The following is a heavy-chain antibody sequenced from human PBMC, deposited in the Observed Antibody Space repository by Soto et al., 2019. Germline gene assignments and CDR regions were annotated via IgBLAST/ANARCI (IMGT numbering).Heavy chain of an antibody. CDR1: GFTLSSYG. V-gene: IGHV3-30*18. CDR3: AKDPGGSSSWSLGY. D-gene: IGHD6-13*01. CDR2: ISYDGSNK. Sequence: GRSLRLSCAASGFTLSSYGMHWVRQAPGKGLEWVAVISYDGSNKYYADSVKGRFTISRDNSKNTMYLQMNSLRAEDTAIYYCAKDPGGSSSWSLGYWGQGTLVTVSS. J-gene: IGHJ4*02.